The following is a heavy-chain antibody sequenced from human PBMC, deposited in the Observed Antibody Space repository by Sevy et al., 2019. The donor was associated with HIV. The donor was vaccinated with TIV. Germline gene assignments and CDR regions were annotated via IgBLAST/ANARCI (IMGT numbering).Heavy chain of an antibody. Sequence: GGSLRLSCAASGFTFSTYAMYWVRQAPGKGLEYVSAISGGGGNTYYGTSVKGRFTVSRDNAKNTLYLQMGSLRAEDMAVYFCARKYHDTSGYPRYSMDVWGQWTTVTDSS. CDR1: GFTFSTYA. V-gene: IGHV3-64*01. CDR2: ISGGGGNT. CDR3: ARKYHDTSGYPRYSMDV. J-gene: IGHJ6*02. D-gene: IGHD3-22*01.